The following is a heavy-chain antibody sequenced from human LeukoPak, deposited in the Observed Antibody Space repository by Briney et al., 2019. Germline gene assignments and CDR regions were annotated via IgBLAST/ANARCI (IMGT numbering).Heavy chain of an antibody. Sequence: GGSLRLSCAASGFIVSSNYMSWVRQAPGKGLEWVSVIYSDGSIYYADSVKGRFTISRDNSKNTLYLQMNSLRAEDTALYYCARSIRYFQLFESWGQGTLVAVSS. D-gene: IGHD3-9*01. J-gene: IGHJ4*02. CDR3: ARSIRYFQLFES. CDR2: IYSDGSI. V-gene: IGHV3-53*01. CDR1: GFIVSSNY.